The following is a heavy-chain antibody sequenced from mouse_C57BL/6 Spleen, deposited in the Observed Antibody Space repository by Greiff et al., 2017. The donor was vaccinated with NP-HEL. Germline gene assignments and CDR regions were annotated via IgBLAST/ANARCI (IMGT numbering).Heavy chain of an antibody. V-gene: IGHV5-9-1*02. J-gene: IGHJ1*03. Sequence: DVMLVESGEGLVKPGGSLKLSCAASGFTFSSYAMSWVRQTPEKRLEWVAYISSGGDYIYYADTVKGRFTISRDNARNTLYLQMSSLKSEDTAMYYCTRVYFYYGSSYEWYFDVWGTGTTVTVSS. CDR3: TRVYFYYGSSYEWYFDV. CDR1: GFTFSSYA. D-gene: IGHD1-1*01. CDR2: ISSGGDYI.